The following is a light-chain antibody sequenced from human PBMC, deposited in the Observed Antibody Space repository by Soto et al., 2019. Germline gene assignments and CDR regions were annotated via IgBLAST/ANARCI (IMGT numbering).Light chain of an antibody. Sequence: EIVLTQSPGTPSLSPGERATLSCRASQSVAGSYLAWYQQKPGQAPRLLIYGASSRATAIPDRFSGSGSGTDFTLTISRLEPEDFAVYYCQNYGSPVTFGGGTKVDIK. J-gene: IGKJ4*01. CDR2: GAS. CDR1: QSVAGSY. CDR3: QNYGSPVT. V-gene: IGKV3-20*01.